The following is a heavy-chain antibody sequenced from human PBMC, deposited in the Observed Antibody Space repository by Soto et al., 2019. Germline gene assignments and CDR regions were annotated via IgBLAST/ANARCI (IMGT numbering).Heavy chain of an antibody. Sequence: GGSLRLSCAASGFTFSSYAMNWVRQAPGKGLGWVSYISSSSSTIYYADSVKGRFTISRDNAKNSLYLQMNSLRDEDTAVYYCARDARPSETTMIESYYYGMDVWGQGTTVTVSS. D-gene: IGHD3-22*01. J-gene: IGHJ6*02. CDR1: GFTFSSYA. CDR2: ISSSSSTI. V-gene: IGHV3-48*02. CDR3: ARDARPSETTMIESYYYGMDV.